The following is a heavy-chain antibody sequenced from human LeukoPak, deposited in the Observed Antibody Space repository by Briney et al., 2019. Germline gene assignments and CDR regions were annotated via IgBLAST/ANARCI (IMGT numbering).Heavy chain of an antibody. CDR1: GYTLTELS. D-gene: IGHD4-17*01. J-gene: IGHJ4*02. V-gene: IGHV1-24*01. CDR3: ATDPDDYGDYEVAY. CDR2: FDPEDGET. Sequence: ASVKVSCKVSGYTLTELSMHWVRQAPGKGVEWMGGFDPEDGETIYAQKFQGRVTMTEDTSTDTAYMELSSLRSEDTAVYYCATDPDDYGDYEVAYWGQGTLVTVSS.